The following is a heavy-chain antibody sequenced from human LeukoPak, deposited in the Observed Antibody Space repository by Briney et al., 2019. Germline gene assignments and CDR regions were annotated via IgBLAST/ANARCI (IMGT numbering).Heavy chain of an antibody. CDR1: GYQFTNYW. CDR2: IYPGDSET. D-gene: IGHD4-17*01. V-gene: IGHV5-51*01. CDR3: ARALRTGQGDYVPVL. Sequence: GESLKISCKASGYQFTNYWIGWVRQMPGKGLEWMTIIYPGDSETRYSPSFQGQVTISADKSIGTMYLQWNSLKASDTAMYYCARALRTGQGDYVPVLWGQGTLVIVSS. J-gene: IGHJ4*02.